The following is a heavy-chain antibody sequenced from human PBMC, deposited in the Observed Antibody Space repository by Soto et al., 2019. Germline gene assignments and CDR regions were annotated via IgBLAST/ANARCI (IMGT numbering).Heavy chain of an antibody. CDR2: ISGSGGST. CDR3: VKGEYYYDGSAYYPFDY. D-gene: IGHD3-22*01. V-gene: IGHV3-53*05. CDR1: GFTVSSNY. Sequence: PGGSLRLSCAASGFTVSSNYMSWVRQAPGKGLEWVSVISGSGGSTHYADSVKGRFTTSRDNSKNTAYLQMSSLRPEDTAVYYCVKGEYYYDGSAYYPFDYWGQGRMVTVSS. J-gene: IGHJ4*02.